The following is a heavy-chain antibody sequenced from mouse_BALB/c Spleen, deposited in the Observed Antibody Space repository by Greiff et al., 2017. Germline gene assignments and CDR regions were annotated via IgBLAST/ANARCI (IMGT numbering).Heavy chain of an antibody. D-gene: IGHD1-1*01. J-gene: IGHJ2*01. CDR2: IWAGGST. CDR3: ARGDYGVAGDFDY. CDR1: GFSLTSYG. V-gene: IGHV2-9*02. Sequence: VKLMESGPGLVAPSQSLSITCTVSGFSLTSYGVHWVRQPPGKSLEWLGVIWAGGSTNYNSALMSRLSISKDNSKSQVFLKMNSLQTDDTAMYYCARGDYGVAGDFDYWGQGTTLTVSS.